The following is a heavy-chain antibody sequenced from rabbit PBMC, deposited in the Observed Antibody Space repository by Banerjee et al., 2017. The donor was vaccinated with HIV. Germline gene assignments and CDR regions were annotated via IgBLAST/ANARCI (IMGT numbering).Heavy chain of an antibody. CDR2: IYAGNSGDT. Sequence: QEQLVESGGDLVKPGASLTLTCTASGFSFSSVYDMCWVRQAPGKGLEWIACIYAGNSGDTYYASWAKGRFTISKTSSTTVTLQMTSLTAADTATYFCARDLAGVIGWNFNFWGPGTLVTVS. J-gene: IGHJ4*01. CDR3: ARDLAGVIGWNFNF. CDR1: GFSFSSVYD. D-gene: IGHD4-1*01. V-gene: IGHV1S45*01.